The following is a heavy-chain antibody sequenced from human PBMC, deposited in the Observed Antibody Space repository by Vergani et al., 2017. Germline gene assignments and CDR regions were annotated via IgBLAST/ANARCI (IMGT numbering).Heavy chain of an antibody. V-gene: IGHV4-34*01. CDR1: GGSLSGYC. D-gene: IGHD1-26*01. CDR3: ARRAERWETLLRDDFDV. Sequence: QVQLQQWGPGLFKPSETLSLTCAVSGGSLSGYCWSWIRLAPGKGLEWIGEINHSGTINYNPTLKSPFNVSIDTSRDHFSLKLRSVSAADTAVYFCARRAERWETLLRDDFDVWGQGTFVTVSP. J-gene: IGHJ3*01. CDR2: INHSGTI.